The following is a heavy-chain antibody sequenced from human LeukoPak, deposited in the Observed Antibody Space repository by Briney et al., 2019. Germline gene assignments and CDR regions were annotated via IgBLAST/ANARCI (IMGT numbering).Heavy chain of an antibody. CDR3: ARVPTYYYGSGSNYFGY. Sequence: ASVKVSCKASGYTFTGYYMHWVRQAPGQGLEWMGIINPSGGSTSYAQKFQGRVTMTRDTSTSTVYMELSSLRSEDTAVYYCARVPTYYYGSGSNYFGYWGQGTLVTVSS. CDR2: INPSGGST. D-gene: IGHD3-10*01. J-gene: IGHJ4*02. V-gene: IGHV1-46*01. CDR1: GYTFTGYY.